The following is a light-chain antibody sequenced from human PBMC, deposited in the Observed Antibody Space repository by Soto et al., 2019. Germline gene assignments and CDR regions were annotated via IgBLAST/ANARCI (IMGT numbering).Light chain of an antibody. CDR3: SSYSISTAYI. Sequence: QSVLTQPASVSGSPGQSITISCTGTSSDVGGYDYVSWYQLHSGKAPKLMVFEVSNRPSGVSYRLSGSKFGNTASLSISGLEAEDEADYFCSSYSISTAYIFETGTKVTVL. CDR2: EVS. J-gene: IGLJ1*01. CDR1: SSDVGGYDY. V-gene: IGLV2-14*01.